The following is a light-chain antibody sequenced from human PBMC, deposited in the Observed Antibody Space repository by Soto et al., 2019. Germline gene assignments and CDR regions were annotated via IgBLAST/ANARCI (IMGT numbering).Light chain of an antibody. CDR3: QQYYSTLCT. CDR2: WAS. Sequence: DIVMTQSPDSLAVSLGERATINCKSSQSVLYSSNNKNYLAWYQQKPGQPPKLLIYWASTRESGVPDRFSGSGSGIDFTLTVSSLQAEDVAVYYCQQYYSTLCTFGQGTKVEIK. CDR1: QSVLYSSNNKNY. J-gene: IGKJ1*01. V-gene: IGKV4-1*01.